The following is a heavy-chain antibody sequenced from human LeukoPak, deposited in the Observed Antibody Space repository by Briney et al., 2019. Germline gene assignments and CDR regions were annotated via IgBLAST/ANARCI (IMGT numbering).Heavy chain of an antibody. V-gene: IGHV1-8*03. CDR1: GYTFTSYD. J-gene: IGHJ4*02. CDR2: MNPNSGNT. CDR3: ARVARYYYDSSGPPEFDY. Sequence: ASVKVSCKASGYTFTSYDINWVRQATGQGLEWMGWMNPNSGNTGYAQKFQGRVTITRNTSISTAYMELSSLRSEDTAVYYCARVARYYYDSSGPPEFDYWGQGTLVTVSS. D-gene: IGHD3-22*01.